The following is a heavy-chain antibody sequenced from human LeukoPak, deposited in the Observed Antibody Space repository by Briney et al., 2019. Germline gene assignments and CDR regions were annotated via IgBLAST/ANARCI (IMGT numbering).Heavy chain of an antibody. J-gene: IGHJ4*02. CDR1: GGSISSYH. CDR2: IYTTGST. CDR3: ARNADSSNWYSDS. D-gene: IGHD6-13*01. Sequence: SETLSLTCTVSGGSISSYHWTWIRQPAGKGLEWIGHIYTTGSTNYNPSLKSRVTISVDKSKYRFSLKLSSVTAADTAVYYCARNADSSNWYSDSWGQGTLVTVSS. V-gene: IGHV4-4*07.